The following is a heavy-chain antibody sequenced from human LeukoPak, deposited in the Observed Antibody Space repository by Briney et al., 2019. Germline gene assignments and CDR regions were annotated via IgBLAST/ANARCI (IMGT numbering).Heavy chain of an antibody. Sequence: SETLSLTCTVSGYSISSGYYWGWIRQPPGKGLEWIGSIYHSGSTYYNPSLKSRVTISVDTSKNQFSLKLSSVTAADTAVYYCARDSVAVAGTVYWYFDLWGRGTLVTVSS. CDR3: ARDSVAVAGTVYWYFDL. CDR1: GYSISSGYY. CDR2: IYHSGST. J-gene: IGHJ2*01. D-gene: IGHD6-19*01. V-gene: IGHV4-38-2*02.